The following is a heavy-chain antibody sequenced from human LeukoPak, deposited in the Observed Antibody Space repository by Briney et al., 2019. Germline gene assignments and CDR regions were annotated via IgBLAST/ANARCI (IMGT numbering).Heavy chain of an antibody. Sequence: ASVKVSCKASGYTFTSYGISWVRQAPGQGLEWMGWISAYNGNTNYAQKLQGRVTMTTDTYTSTAYMELRSLRSDDTAVYYCARVGRDWDIVVVPAAPDYWGQGTLVTVSS. D-gene: IGHD2-2*01. CDR1: GYTFTSYG. J-gene: IGHJ4*02. V-gene: IGHV1-18*01. CDR2: ISAYNGNT. CDR3: ARVGRDWDIVVVPAAPDY.